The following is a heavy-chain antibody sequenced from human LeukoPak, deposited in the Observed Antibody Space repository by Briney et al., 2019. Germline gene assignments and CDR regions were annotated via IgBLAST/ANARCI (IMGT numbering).Heavy chain of an antibody. CDR3: LSKACDDDHPSN. CDR1: GSTFSRHW. D-gene: IGHD1-1*01. CDR2: ISPDASGK. V-gene: IGHV3-7*01. J-gene: IGHJ4*02. Sequence: PGGSLRLSCVASGSTFSRHWMNWVRQAPGKGLEGVANISPDASGKFYVDSVRGRFTISRDNAKNSLYLQMDSLRAEDTGVYYCLSKACDDDHPSNWGQGTLVTVSS.